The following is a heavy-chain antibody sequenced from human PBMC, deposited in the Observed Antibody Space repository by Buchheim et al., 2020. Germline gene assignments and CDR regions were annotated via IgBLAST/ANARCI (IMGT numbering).Heavy chain of an antibody. CDR1: GFPFRDYW. D-gene: IGHD1-26*01. J-gene: IGHJ4*02. Sequence: VQLVESGGGLVQPGGSLRLSCVVSGFPFRDYWMHWVRQVPGKGLVWVSLMNGDGSITNYADSVKGRFTISRDNTKNSLYLQMNSRRDEDTAVYYCASDLAGAQDQWGQGTL. CDR2: MNGDGSIT. V-gene: IGHV3-74*02. CDR3: ASDLAGAQDQ.